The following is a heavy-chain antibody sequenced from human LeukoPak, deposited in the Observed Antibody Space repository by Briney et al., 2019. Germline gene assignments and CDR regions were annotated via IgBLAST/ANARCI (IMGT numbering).Heavy chain of an antibody. D-gene: IGHD6-13*01. J-gene: IGHJ4*02. V-gene: IGHV3-11*01. CDR1: GFSFKDYY. CDR3: ARGPRILAAGSYYFDY. CDR2: INVNGGAM. Sequence: GGSLRLSCAASGFSFKDYYFSWNRQAPGKGLEWASFINVNGGAMYYADFVKGRFTISRDNAKSSLYLEMNSLRVEDTAVYYCARGPRILAAGSYYFDYWGQGSLVTVSS.